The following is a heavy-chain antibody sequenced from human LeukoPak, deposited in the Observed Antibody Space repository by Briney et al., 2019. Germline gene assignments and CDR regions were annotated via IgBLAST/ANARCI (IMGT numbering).Heavy chain of an antibody. D-gene: IGHD6-19*01. J-gene: IGHJ2*01. CDR2: IKTKTDGETA. V-gene: IGHV3-15*01. Sequence: GGSLRLSCAASGITFSHAWMSWVRQAPGKGLEWVGRIKTKTDGETADFAAPVEGRFSISRDDSENKVYLEMSSLQTEDTAVYYCTTDTSGKGQWQKNWYFDLWGRGTRVTVSS. CDR1: GITFSHAW. CDR3: TTDTSGKGQWQKNWYFDL.